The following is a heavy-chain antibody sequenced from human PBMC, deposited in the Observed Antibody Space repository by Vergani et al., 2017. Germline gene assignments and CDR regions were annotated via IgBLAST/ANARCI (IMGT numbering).Heavy chain of an antibody. V-gene: IGHV3-74*03. D-gene: IGHD2-21*01. J-gene: IGHJ6*02. CDR1: GFSFNSYW. Sequence: DVHLAESGGGFFQPGGSLRLSCSASGFSFNSYWMHWVRQVPGKGLLWVSRIKSDGSITAYADSVKGRFTISRDNAQNTLYLQMNSLRAEDTAIYYCAKARDPNCKGDNCYSYYYGLDLWGQGTTVTGSS. CDR2: IKSDGSIT. CDR3: AKARDPNCKGDNCYSYYYGLDL.